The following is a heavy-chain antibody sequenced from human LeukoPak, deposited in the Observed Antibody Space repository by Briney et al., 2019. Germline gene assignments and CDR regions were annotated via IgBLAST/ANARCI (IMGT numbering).Heavy chain of an antibody. V-gene: IGHV4-61*01. D-gene: IGHD5-18*01. CDR2: IYYSGST. J-gene: IGHJ4*02. Sequence: SETLSLTCTVSGGSFSSSSYYWGWVRQPPGKGLEWVGYIYYSGSTNYNPSLKSRVTISVDTSKNQFSLKLSSVTAADTAVYYCARLYSYGYVDYWGQGTLVTVSS. CDR3: ARLYSYGYVDY. CDR1: GGSFSSSSYY.